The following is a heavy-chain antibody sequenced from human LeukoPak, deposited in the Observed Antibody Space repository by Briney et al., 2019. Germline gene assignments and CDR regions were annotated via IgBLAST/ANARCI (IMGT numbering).Heavy chain of an antibody. J-gene: IGHJ4*02. CDR1: GGTFNSYA. V-gene: IGHV1-69*05. Sequence: ASVEVSCKASGGTFNSYAINWVRQAPGQGREWMGGIIPRLGTTKYIEKFQGRITITTDESTTTAYMELTSLRSEDTAVYYCAADGTDWGQGTLVTVSS. CDR2: IIPRLGTT. CDR3: AADGTD.